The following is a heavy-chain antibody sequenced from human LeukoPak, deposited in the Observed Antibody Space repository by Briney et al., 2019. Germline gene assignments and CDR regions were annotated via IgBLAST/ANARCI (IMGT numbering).Heavy chain of an antibody. V-gene: IGHV3-13*01. Sequence: PGGSLRLSCAASGLTLSRQDMPWVRHITGKGLEWVSAIGTLADTFYSDSVKGRFTISRENAKNSLYLQMNNLSAGDTATYYCATGRSSGWSYAFDFWGRGTMVTVSS. CDR1: GLTLSRQD. CDR2: IGTLADT. D-gene: IGHD6-19*01. CDR3: ATGRSSGWSYAFDF. J-gene: IGHJ3*01.